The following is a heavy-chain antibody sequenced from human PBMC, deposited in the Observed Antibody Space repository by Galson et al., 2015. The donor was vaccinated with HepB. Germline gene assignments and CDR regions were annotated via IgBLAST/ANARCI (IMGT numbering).Heavy chain of an antibody. V-gene: IGHV1-2*02. D-gene: IGHD1-26*01. CDR2: INPHSGGT. CDR3: ARDLGVVGAPEGFDD. Sequence: QSGAEVKKPGESLKISCKASGYTLTDYYMNWVRQAPGQGLEWMGWINPHSGGTNYAQKFQGRVTLTRDTSISTAYMELSRLRSDDTAVYYCARDLGVVGAPEGFDDWGQGTLVTVSS. J-gene: IGHJ4*02. CDR1: GYTLTDYY.